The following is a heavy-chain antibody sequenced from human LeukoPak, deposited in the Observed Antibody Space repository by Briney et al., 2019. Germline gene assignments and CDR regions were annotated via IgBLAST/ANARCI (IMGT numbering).Heavy chain of an antibody. V-gene: IGHV3-23*01. CDR3: AKDQQGQWLLPFDY. CDR1: GFTFSSYA. Sequence: PGGSLRLSCAASGFTFSSYAMSWVRQAPGKGLEWVSAISGSGGSTYYADSVKGRFTISRDNSKNTLYLQMNSPRAEDTAVYYCAKDQQGQWLLPFDYWGQGTLVTVSS. CDR2: ISGSGGST. D-gene: IGHD6-19*01. J-gene: IGHJ4*02.